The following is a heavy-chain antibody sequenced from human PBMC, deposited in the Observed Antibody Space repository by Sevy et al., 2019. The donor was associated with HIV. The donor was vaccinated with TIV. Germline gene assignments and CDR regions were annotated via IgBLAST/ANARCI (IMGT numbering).Heavy chain of an antibody. Sequence: GGSLRLSCEASGFTFGSYWMNWVRQAPGKGLEWVANIKQAGSEQNYVDSVKGRFPISRDNAKNSLYLQMNSLRAADTAVYYCVREQAYDFWGAYSGGAFPIGGQGARVTVSS. CDR2: IKQAGSEQ. CDR1: GFTFGSYW. CDR3: VREQAYDFWGAYSGGAFPI. D-gene: IGHD3-3*01. V-gene: IGHV3-7*01. J-gene: IGHJ3*02.